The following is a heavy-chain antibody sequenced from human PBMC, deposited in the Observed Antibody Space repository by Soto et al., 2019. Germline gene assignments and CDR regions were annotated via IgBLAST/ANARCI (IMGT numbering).Heavy chain of an antibody. D-gene: IGHD5-18*01. V-gene: IGHV3-23*01. Sequence: EVQVLESGGGLIQPGGTLRLSCAASRFIFSSYGMSWVRQAPGKGLEWVSGISGSGGSTWYADSVKGRFTISRDNSKKTLYLQMSSLRVDDTAVYYCAKSPVGYGTFDYWGQGTLVTVSS. J-gene: IGHJ4*02. CDR2: ISGSGGST. CDR1: RFIFSSYG. CDR3: AKSPVGYGTFDY.